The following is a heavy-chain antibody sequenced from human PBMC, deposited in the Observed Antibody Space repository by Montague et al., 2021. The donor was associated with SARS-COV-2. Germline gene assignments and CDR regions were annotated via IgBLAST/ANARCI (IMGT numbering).Heavy chain of an antibody. J-gene: IGHJ4*02. CDR2: IYHSGST. CDR3: ARTGYSSGWHSFDY. Sequence: SETLSLTRVVSGGSISSINWWSWVRQPPGKGLEWIGEIYHSGSTNYNPSLKSRVIISVDKSKNQFSLKLSSVTAADTAVYYCARTGYSSGWHSFDYWGQGTLVTVSS. D-gene: IGHD6-19*01. CDR1: GGSISSINW. V-gene: IGHV4-4*02.